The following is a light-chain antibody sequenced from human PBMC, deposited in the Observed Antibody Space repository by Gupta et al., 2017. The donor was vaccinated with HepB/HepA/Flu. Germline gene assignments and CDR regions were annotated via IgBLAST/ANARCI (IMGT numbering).Light chain of an antibody. CDR3: QHRSNWPIT. CDR1: QSVSSY. Sequence: EIVLTQSPATLSLSPGERATLSCRASQSVSSYLAWYQQKPGQAPRLLIYDASNRATGIPARFSGSGPGTDFTLTISSLEPEDFAVYYCQHRSNWPITFGGGTKVEIK. CDR2: DAS. J-gene: IGKJ4*01. V-gene: IGKV3D-11*02.